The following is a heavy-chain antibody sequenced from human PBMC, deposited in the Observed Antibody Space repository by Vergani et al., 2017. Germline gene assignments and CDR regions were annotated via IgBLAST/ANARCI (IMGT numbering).Heavy chain of an antibody. CDR2: INPSGGHT. CDR1: GYTFSNYY. CDR3: ARGDYGILTGYRY. Sequence: QVPVVQSGAAVKKSGASVKVSCKTSGYTFSNYYMHWVRQAPGRGLEWMGIINPSGGHTNYAQKFQGRVTMTRDTSTSTVYMELSSLRSEDTAIYYCARGDYGILTGYRYWGQGTLVTVSA. D-gene: IGHD3-9*01. J-gene: IGHJ4*02. V-gene: IGHV1-46*03.